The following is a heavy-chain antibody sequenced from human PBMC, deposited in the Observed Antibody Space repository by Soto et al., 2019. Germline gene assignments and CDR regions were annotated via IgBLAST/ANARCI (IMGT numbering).Heavy chain of an antibody. CDR1: GGSISSSSYY. CDR2: IYYSGST. Sequence: SETLSLTCTVSGGSISSSSYYWGWIRQPPGKGLEWIGSIYYSGSTYYNPSLKSRVTISVDTPKNKFSLKLSSVTAADTAVYYCARVLYSSSYDYFDYWGQGTLVTVSS. D-gene: IGHD6-6*01. CDR3: ARVLYSSSYDYFDY. J-gene: IGHJ4*02. V-gene: IGHV4-39*01.